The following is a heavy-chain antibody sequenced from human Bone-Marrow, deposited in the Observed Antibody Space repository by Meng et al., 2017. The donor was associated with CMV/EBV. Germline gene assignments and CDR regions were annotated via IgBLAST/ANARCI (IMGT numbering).Heavy chain of an antibody. CDR1: GYTFTSYG. CDR2: ISAYNGNT. CDR3: ARGYSGYVNVGMDV. J-gene: IGHJ6*02. Sequence: ASVKVSCKASGYTFTSYGISWVRQAPGQGLEWMGWISAYNGNTNYAQKLQGRVTMTTDTSTSTAYMELRSLRSDDTAVYYRARGYSGYVNVGMDVWGQGTTVTVSS. D-gene: IGHD5-12*01. V-gene: IGHV1-18*01.